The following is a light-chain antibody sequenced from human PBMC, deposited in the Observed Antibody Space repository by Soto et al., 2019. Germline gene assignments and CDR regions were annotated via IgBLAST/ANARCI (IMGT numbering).Light chain of an antibody. CDR1: QGISNS. V-gene: IGKV1-27*01. CDR2: AAS. J-gene: IGKJ4*01. Sequence: DIQMTQSPSSLSASVGDRVTITCRASQGISNSLAWYQQKPGKVPKLLISAASTLQSGVPSRFSGSGSGTDFTLTIRSLQPGGFATYYWQKYNRSPFTFGGGTKVEIK. CDR3: QKYNRSPFT.